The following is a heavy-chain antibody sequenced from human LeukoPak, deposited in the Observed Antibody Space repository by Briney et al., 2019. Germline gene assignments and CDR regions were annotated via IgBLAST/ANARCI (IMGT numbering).Heavy chain of an antibody. CDR2: IYTSGST. V-gene: IGHV4-61*02. J-gene: IGHJ3*02. CDR3: ARGPSSLEDAFDI. Sequence: PSQTPSLTCTVSGGSISSGSYYWSWIRQPAGKGLEWIGRIYTSGSTNYNPSLKSRVTISVDTSKNQFSLKLSSVTAADTAVYYCARGPSSLEDAFDIWGQGTMVTVSS. D-gene: IGHD6-6*01. CDR1: GGSISSGSYY.